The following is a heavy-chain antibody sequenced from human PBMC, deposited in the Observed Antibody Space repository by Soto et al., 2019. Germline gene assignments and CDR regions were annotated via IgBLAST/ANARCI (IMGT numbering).Heavy chain of an antibody. CDR2: INSDGSST. J-gene: IGHJ4*02. CDR3: ARTAGFKIDY. V-gene: IGHV3-74*01. Sequence: EVQLVESGGGLVQPGGSLRLSCAASGFTFSSYWMHWVRQAPGKGLVWVSRINSDGSSTSYADSVKGRFTISRDNAKNTLYRQMSSLRAEGTGVYYWARTAGFKIDYWGQGTLVTVSS. CDR1: GFTFSSYW.